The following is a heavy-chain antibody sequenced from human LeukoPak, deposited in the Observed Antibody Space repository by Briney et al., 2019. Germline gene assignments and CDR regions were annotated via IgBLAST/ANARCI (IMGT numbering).Heavy chain of an antibody. J-gene: IGHJ6*02. CDR2: IYSGGST. D-gene: IGHD4-17*01. CDR3: ARELYGDYAPADYYYYSMDV. CDR1: GFTVSAYA. Sequence: PGGCLRLSCAVSGFTVSAYAMAWVRHAPGKGLEWVSVIYSGGSTNYRESVKGRFPISRDNSKNTLYLQMNSLRAEDTAVYYCARELYGDYAPADYYYYSMDVWGQGTTVTVSS. V-gene: IGHV3-53*01.